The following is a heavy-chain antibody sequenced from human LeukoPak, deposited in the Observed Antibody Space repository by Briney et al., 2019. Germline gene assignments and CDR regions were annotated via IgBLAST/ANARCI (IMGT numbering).Heavy chain of an antibody. J-gene: IGHJ4*02. CDR3: AKEGGSSSWNFDF. D-gene: IGHD6-13*01. V-gene: IGHV3-30*18. CDR1: GFAFSSHG. Sequence: PGRSLRLSCAASGFAFSSHGMHWVRQAPGKGLEWVAFISYDGTNEYYADSVKGRFTISRDNPKNTLSLQMNSLRAEDTAVYYCAKEGGSSSWNFDFWGQGTLATVSS. CDR2: ISYDGTNE.